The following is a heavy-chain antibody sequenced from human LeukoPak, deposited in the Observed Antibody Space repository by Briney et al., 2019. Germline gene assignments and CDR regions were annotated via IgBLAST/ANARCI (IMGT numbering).Heavy chain of an antibody. CDR2: VHPNSGNT. V-gene: IGHV1-8*01. CDR3: ARGPRNDH. J-gene: IGHJ5*02. Sequence: ASVKVSCKTSGYPFTTYEINWGRQAAGQGLEWMGWVHPNSGNTAYAQKFQGRVTMTRDTSISTAYMELSSLRSDDTAVYFCARGPRNDHWGQGTLVTVSS. D-gene: IGHD1-14*01. CDR1: GYPFTTYE.